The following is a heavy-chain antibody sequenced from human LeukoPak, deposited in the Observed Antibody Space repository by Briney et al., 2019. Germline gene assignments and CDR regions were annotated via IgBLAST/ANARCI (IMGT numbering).Heavy chain of an antibody. CDR2: IYYTGST. CDR3: ARVGYYDSSGYYYLFDY. J-gene: IGHJ4*02. V-gene: IGHV4-39*07. D-gene: IGHD3-22*01. CDR1: GGSISSSSYY. Sequence: NPSETLSLTCTVSGGSISSSSYYWGWIRQPPGKGLEWIGSIYYTGSTYYNPSLKSRVTISVDTSKNQFSLKLSSVTAADTAVYYCARVGYYDSSGYYYLFDYWGQGTLVTVSS.